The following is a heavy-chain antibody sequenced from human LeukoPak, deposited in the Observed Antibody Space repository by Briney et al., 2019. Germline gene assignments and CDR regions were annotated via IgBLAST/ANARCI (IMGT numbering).Heavy chain of an antibody. J-gene: IGHJ3*02. CDR2: IYHSGST. CDR3: ARAPVGYYYDSSGYSPDAFDI. V-gene: IGHV4-30-2*01. CDR1: GGSISSGGYY. Sequence: PSGTLSLTCTVSGGSISSGGYYWSWIPQPPGKGLEWIGYIYHSGSTYYNPSLKSRVTISVDRSKNQFSLKLSSVAAADTAVYYCARAPVGYYYDSSGYSPDAFDIWGQGTMVTVSS. D-gene: IGHD3-22*01.